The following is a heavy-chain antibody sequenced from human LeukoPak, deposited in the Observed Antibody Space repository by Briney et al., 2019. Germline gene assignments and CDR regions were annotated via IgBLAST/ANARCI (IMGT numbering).Heavy chain of an antibody. V-gene: IGHV3-53*01. Sequence: GGSLRLSCAVSGFTVNSNYMSWVRQAPGKGLDWVSVIYGGGSTYYADSVKGRFTISRDNSKNTLYLQMNSLRAEDTAVYYCARGVQGPYYYGSGSFDYWGQGTLVTVSS. CDR3: ARGVQGPYYYGSGSFDY. D-gene: IGHD3-10*01. J-gene: IGHJ4*02. CDR1: GFTVNSNY. CDR2: IYGGGST.